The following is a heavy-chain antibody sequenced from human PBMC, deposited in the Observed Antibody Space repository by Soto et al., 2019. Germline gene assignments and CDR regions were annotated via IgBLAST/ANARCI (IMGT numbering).Heavy chain of an antibody. CDR3: ARTRDSSADFDC. D-gene: IGHD6-25*01. CDR1: GCTFSRHL. CDR2: IKQDGSDK. V-gene: IGHV3-7*01. Sequence: PGGSLRRSCAASGCTFSRHLMTWVRQAPGKGLEWVANIKQDGSDKYYVYSVKSRFTISRDNAKNSLYLQMNSLGAEDTAVYYCARTRDSSADFDCWGQGTLVTVSS. J-gene: IGHJ4*02.